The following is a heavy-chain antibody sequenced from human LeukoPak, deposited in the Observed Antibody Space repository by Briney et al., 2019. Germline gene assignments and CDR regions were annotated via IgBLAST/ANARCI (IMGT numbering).Heavy chain of an antibody. V-gene: IGHV4-34*01. D-gene: IGHD2/OR15-2a*01. Sequence: PSDTLSLTCAVYGGSFSGYYWRWIRQPPGKGLEWIGEINHSGSTNYNPSLKSRVTISVDTSKNQVPLKRSSVTAADTAVYYCARGGNSMVFDYWGQGTLVTVSS. CDR1: GGSFSGYY. CDR2: INHSGST. J-gene: IGHJ4*02. CDR3: ARGGNSMVFDY.